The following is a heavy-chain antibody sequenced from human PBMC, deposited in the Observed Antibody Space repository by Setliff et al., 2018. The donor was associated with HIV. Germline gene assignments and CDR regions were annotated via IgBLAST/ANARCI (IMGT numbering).Heavy chain of an antibody. J-gene: IGHJ4*02. CDR1: GGTFSSYA. CDR2: IIPIFGTA. V-gene: IGHV1-69*06. Sequence: SVKVSCKASGGTFSSYAISWVRQAPGQGLEWMGRIIPIFGTANYAQKFQGRVTITADKSTSTAYMELRSLRSEDTAVYYCARLHGDFYFDLWGQGTLVTVSS. D-gene: IGHD4-17*01. CDR3: ARLHGDFYFDL.